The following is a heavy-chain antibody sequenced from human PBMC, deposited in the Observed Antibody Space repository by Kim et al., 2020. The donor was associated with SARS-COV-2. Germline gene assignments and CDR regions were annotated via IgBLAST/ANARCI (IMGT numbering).Heavy chain of an antibody. CDR2: IGGSNGVT. D-gene: IGHD1-1*01. J-gene: IGHJ4*02. V-gene: IGHV1-18*04. CDR1: GFTVTSHS. Sequence: ASVKVSCKTAGFTVTSHSITWVRQAPGQGLEWVGWIGGSNGVTKYAQKFQGRVTITKDISTSTVYMELRYLRSDDAAIYYCGRDRTGGEDYWGQGTLVTVSS. CDR3: GRDRTGGEDY.